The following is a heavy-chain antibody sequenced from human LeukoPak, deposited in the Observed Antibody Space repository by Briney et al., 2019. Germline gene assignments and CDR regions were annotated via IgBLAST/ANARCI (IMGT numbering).Heavy chain of an antibody. J-gene: IGHJ4*02. CDR1: GYTFTGYY. Sequence: ASVKVSCKASGYTFTGYYMHWVRQAPGQGLEWMGWINPNSGGTNYAQKFQGRVTMTRDTSISTAYMELSRLRSDDTAVYYCARDTEDTAMLVDYWGQGTLVTVSS. V-gene: IGHV1-2*02. D-gene: IGHD5-18*01. CDR2: INPNSGGT. CDR3: ARDTEDTAMLVDY.